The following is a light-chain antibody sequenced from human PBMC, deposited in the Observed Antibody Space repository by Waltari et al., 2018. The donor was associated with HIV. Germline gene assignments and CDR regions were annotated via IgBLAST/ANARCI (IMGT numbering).Light chain of an antibody. CDR2: DNN. Sequence: QSVLTQPPSVSASPGQQVTISCSGSSSPIGTNIVSWFQLLPGTAPKLLIYDNNKRPSGIPDRFSGSKSGTSAALGITALQTGDEADYYCGTWDSSLNAGVFGGGTKVTVL. CDR3: GTWDSSLNAGV. CDR1: SSPIGTNI. J-gene: IGLJ2*01. V-gene: IGLV1-51*01.